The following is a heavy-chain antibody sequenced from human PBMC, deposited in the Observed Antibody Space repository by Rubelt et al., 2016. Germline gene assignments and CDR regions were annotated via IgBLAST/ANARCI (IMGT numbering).Heavy chain of an antibody. CDR3: ARDYAGTGQSDY. D-gene: IGHD1-7*01. Sequence: EVQLVESGGGLVQPGGSLRLSCAASGFTVSSNYMSWVRQAPGKGLEWVSVIYSGGSTYYADSVKGRLTISRHNSKNTLYLQMNSLRAEDTAVYYCARDYAGTGQSDYWGQGTLVTVSS. CDR2: IYSGGST. V-gene: IGHV3-53*04. CDR1: GFTVSSNY. J-gene: IGHJ4*02.